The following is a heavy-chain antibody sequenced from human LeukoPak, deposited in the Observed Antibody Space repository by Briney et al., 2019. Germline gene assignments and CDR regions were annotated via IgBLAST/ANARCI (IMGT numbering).Heavy chain of an antibody. Sequence: GGSLRLSCVASDFTFSNFGMHWLRQAPGKGLEWLSFIRYDGSNNYHADSVKGRFSISRDNSKNTLHLQMNTLGPDDTAVYYCARTAVAGTLRWFNLWGQGTLVIVSS. CDR3: ARTAVAGTLRWFNL. CDR2: IRYDGSNN. CDR1: DFTFSNFG. J-gene: IGHJ5*02. D-gene: IGHD6-19*01. V-gene: IGHV3-30*02.